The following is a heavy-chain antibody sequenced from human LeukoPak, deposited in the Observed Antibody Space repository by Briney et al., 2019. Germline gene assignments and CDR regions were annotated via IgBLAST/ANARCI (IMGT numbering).Heavy chain of an antibody. CDR3: ARDCSGGSCYDLDY. D-gene: IGHD2-15*01. Sequence: GASVKVSCKASGYTFTSYGISWVRQAPGQGLEWMGWISAYNGNTNYAQKLQGRVTMTTDTSTGTAYMELRSLRSDDTAVYYCARDCSGGSCYDLDYWGQGTLVTVSS. J-gene: IGHJ4*02. V-gene: IGHV1-18*01. CDR1: GYTFTSYG. CDR2: ISAYNGNT.